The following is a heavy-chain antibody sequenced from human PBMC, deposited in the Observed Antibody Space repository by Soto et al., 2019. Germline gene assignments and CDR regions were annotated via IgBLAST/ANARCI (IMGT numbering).Heavy chain of an antibody. CDR3: ARELQGLYYFDY. J-gene: IGHJ4*02. V-gene: IGHV1-3*01. CDR2: INAGNGNT. CDR1: GYTFISYA. D-gene: IGHD2-15*01. Sequence: AASVKVSFKASGYTFISYAIHWVRQAPGQRLEWMGWINAGNGNTKYSQKFQGRVTITRDTSASTAYMELTSLRSEDTAVYYCARELQGLYYFDYWGQGTLVTV.